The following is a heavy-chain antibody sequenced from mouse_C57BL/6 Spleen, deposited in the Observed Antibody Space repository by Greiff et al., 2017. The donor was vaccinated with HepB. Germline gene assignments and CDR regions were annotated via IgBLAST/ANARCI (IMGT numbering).Heavy chain of an antibody. CDR2: SRNKANDYTT. J-gene: IGHJ1*03. V-gene: IGHV7-1*01. Sequence: EVKVVESGGGLVQSGRSLRLSCATSGFTFSDFYMEWVRQAPGKGLEWIAASRNKANDYTTEYSASVKGRFIVSRDTSQSILYLQMNALRAEDTAIYYCARGVYYDYDEGWYFDVWGTGTTVTVSS. CDR3: ARGVYYDYDEGWYFDV. D-gene: IGHD2-4*01. CDR1: GFTFSDFY.